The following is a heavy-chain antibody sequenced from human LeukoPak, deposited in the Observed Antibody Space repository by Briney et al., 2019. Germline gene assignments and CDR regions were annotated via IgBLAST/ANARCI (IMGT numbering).Heavy chain of an antibody. CDR1: GGSFSGYY. CDR3: ARDRDSSSWYRDAFDI. CDR2: INHSGST. D-gene: IGHD6-13*01. Sequence: SETLSLTCAVYGGSFSGYYWRWLRQPPGKGLEWIGEINHSGSTNYNPSLKSRVTISVDTSKNQFSLKLSSVTAADTAVYYCARDRDSSSWYRDAFDIWGQGTMVTVSS. V-gene: IGHV4-34*01. J-gene: IGHJ3*02.